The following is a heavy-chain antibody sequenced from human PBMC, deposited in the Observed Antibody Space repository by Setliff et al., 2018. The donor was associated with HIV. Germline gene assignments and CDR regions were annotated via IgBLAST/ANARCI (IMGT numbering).Heavy chain of an antibody. Sequence: GGSLRLSCETSGFSLSDHSMHWVRQAPGKGLEWVSYISSSSGTTYYADSVKGRFTISRDNSKNTLYLQMNSLRAEDTAVYYCAKDYSSGWFDYWGQGTLVTISS. CDR2: ISSSSGTT. V-gene: IGHV3-48*01. J-gene: IGHJ4*02. D-gene: IGHD6-19*01. CDR3: AKDYSSGWFDY. CDR1: GFSLSDHS.